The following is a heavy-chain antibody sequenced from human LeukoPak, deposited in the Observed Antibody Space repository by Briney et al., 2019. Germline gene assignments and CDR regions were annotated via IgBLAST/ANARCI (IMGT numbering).Heavy chain of an antibody. Sequence: PGGSLRLSCAASGFIFSNYGMNWVRQAPGKGLEWVSSISSSSSYIYYADSVKGRFTISRDNAKNSLYLQMNSLRAEDTAVYYCASDLSLTTYYDFWSGSGAAPFDHWGQGTLVTVSS. CDR2: ISSSSSYI. V-gene: IGHV3-21*01. J-gene: IGHJ4*02. D-gene: IGHD3-3*01. CDR3: ASDLSLTTYYDFWSGSGAAPFDH. CDR1: GFIFSNYG.